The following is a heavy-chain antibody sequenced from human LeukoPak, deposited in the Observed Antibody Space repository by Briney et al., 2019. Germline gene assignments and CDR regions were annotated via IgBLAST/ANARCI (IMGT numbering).Heavy chain of an antibody. CDR1: GFTVSSNY. J-gene: IGHJ4*02. CDR3: ARGLGYSWYYFDY. CDR2: IYSVGRT. V-gene: IGHV3-53*04. Sequence: QPGGSLRLSCAASGFTVSSNYMSWVRQAPGKGLEWVSVIYSVGRTYYADSVKGRFTISRHNSKDTLYLQMNSLKPEDTGVYYCARGLGYSWYYFDYWGQGTLVTVSS. D-gene: IGHD2-15*01.